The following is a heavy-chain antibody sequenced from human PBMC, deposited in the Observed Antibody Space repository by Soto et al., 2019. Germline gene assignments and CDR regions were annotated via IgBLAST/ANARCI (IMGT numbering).Heavy chain of an antibody. CDR2: INAGNGNT. Sequence: ASVKVSCKASGYTFTSYAMHWVRQAPGQRLEWMGWINAGNGNTKYSQKFQGRVTITRDTSASTAYMELSSLRSEDTAVYYCAREFGAARAHFDYWGQGTLVTVSS. D-gene: IGHD6-6*01. CDR1: GYTFTSYA. CDR3: AREFGAARAHFDY. J-gene: IGHJ4*02. V-gene: IGHV1-3*01.